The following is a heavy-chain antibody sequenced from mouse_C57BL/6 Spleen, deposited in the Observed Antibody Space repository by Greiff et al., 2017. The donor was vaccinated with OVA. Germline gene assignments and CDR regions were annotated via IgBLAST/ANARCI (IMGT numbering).Heavy chain of an antibody. CDR2: INPSTGGT. CDR3: ARDYGDY. D-gene: IGHD1-1*01. CDR1: GYSFTGYY. Sequence: LQQSGPELVKPGASVKISCKASGYSFTGYYMNWVKQSPEKSLEWIGEINPSTGGTTYNQKFKAKATLTVDKSSSTAYMQLKSLTSEDSAVYYCARDYGDYWGQGTTLTVSS. V-gene: IGHV1-42*01. J-gene: IGHJ2*01.